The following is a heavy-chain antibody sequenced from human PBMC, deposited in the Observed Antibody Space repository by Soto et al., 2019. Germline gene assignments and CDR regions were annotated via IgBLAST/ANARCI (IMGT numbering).Heavy chain of an antibody. D-gene: IGHD3-10*01. CDR1: GFTFSSYA. V-gene: IGHV3-30*18. J-gene: IGHJ4*02. CDR3: AKARNGSGTYSYFDY. CDR2: IWYDGSNK. Sequence: QVQLVESGGGVVQPGRSLRLSCAASGFTFSSYAMHWVRQAPGNGLEWVAVIWYDGSNKNYADSVKGRFTISRDNCKNTLYLQMNSLRTEDTAVYYCAKARNGSGTYSYFDYWGQGILVTVSS.